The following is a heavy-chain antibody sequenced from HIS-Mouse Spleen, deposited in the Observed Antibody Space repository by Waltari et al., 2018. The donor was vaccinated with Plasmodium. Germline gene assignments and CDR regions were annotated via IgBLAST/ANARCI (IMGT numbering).Heavy chain of an antibody. J-gene: IGHJ6*02. V-gene: IGHV4-39*01. CDR2: IYYSGST. D-gene: IGHD4-4*01. CDR3: ASLPRVEEVTTPFYYYYGMDV. Sequence: PPGKGLEWIGSIYYSGSTYYNPSLKSRVTISVDTSKNQFSLKLSSVTAADTAVYYCASLPRVEEVTTPFYYYYGMDVWGQGTTVTVSS.